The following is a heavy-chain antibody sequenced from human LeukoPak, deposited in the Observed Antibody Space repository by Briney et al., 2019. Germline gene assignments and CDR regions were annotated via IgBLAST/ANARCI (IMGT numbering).Heavy chain of an antibody. CDR2: IYYSGST. CDR3: ASMTTVTTWFDP. V-gene: IGHV4-31*03. CDR1: GGSISSGGYY. J-gene: IGHJ5*02. Sequence: PSETLSFTCTVSGGSISSGGYYWSWIRQHPGKGLEWIGYIYYSGSTYYNPSLKSRVTISVDTSKNQFSLKLSSVTAADTAVYYCASMTTVTTWFDPWGQGTLVTVSS. D-gene: IGHD4-17*01.